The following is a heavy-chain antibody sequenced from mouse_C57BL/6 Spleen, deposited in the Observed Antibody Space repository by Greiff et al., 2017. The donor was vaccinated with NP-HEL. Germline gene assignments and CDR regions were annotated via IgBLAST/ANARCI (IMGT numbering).Heavy chain of an antibody. J-gene: IGHJ4*01. CDR3: AGDGSSYAMDY. CDR1: GFTFSSYA. D-gene: IGHD1-1*01. CDR2: ISEGGSYT. V-gene: IGHV5-4*01. Sequence: EVQLVESGGGLVKPGGSLKLSCAASGFTFSSYAMSWVRQTPEKRLEWVATISEGGSYTYYPDNVKGRFTISRDNAKNNLYLQMSHLKSEDTAMYYCAGDGSSYAMDYWGQGTSVTVSS.